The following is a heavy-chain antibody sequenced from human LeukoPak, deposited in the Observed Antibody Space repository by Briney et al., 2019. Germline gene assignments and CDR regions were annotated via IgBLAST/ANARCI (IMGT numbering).Heavy chain of an antibody. V-gene: IGHV4-30-2*01. J-gene: IGHJ4*02. CDR1: GASFSSGSYA. CDR3: TRAPSGGTVIDY. D-gene: IGHD4-17*01. Sequence: SQTLSLTCAVSGASFSSGSYAWSWIRQPPGKGLEWIGYIYHSGSTYYNPSLKSRVTMSVDRSKNHFSLRLHSVTAADTAVYYRTRAPSGGTVIDYWGQGTLVTVSS. CDR2: IYHSGST.